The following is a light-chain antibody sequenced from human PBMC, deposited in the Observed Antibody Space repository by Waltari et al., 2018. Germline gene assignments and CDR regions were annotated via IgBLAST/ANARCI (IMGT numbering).Light chain of an antibody. CDR3: QHYVRLPAT. CDR2: HAS. V-gene: IGKV3-20*01. J-gene: IGKJ1*01. CDR1: QSVSKY. Sequence: EIVLTQSPGTLSLSPGERVTLSCRASQSVSKYLAWYQQRPGQAPRLLLYHASTRATGIPDRFIGSGSGTDFSLTISRLEPEDFAVYYCQHYVRLPATFGQGTRVEIK.